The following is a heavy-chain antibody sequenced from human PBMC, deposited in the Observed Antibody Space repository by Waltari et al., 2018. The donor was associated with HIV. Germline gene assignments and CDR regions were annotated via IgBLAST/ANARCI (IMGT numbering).Heavy chain of an antibody. CDR2: IYSSGST. Sequence: EEQLVESGGGLVQPGGPLRLSCAASGFTVSSNYMHWVRQAPGKGLEWVSVIYSSGSTYYADSVKGRFTISRDNSKNTLYLQMNSLRAEDTAVYYCAKDIRPGWYFDLWGRGTLVTVSS. CDR3: AKDIRPGWYFDL. J-gene: IGHJ2*01. CDR1: GFTVSSNY. V-gene: IGHV3-66*01.